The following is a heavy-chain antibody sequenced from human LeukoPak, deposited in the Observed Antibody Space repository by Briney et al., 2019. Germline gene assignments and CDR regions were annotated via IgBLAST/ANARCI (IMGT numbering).Heavy chain of an antibody. D-gene: IGHD2-2*01. CDR2: ISAYNGNT. J-gene: IGHJ6*02. V-gene: IGHV1-18*01. CDR3: ARDRNCSSTSCYFGYYYYYGMDV. CDR1: GYTFTSYG. Sequence: ASVKVSCKASGYTFTSYGISWVRQAPGQGLAWMGWISAYNGNTNYAQKLQGRVTMTTGTSTSTAYMELRSLRSDDTAVYYCARDRNCSSTSCYFGYYYYYGMDVWGQGTTVTVSS.